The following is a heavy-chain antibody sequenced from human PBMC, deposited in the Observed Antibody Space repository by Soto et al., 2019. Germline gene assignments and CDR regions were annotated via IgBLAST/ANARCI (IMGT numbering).Heavy chain of an antibody. D-gene: IGHD3-3*01. CDR2: IKSKTDGGTT. CDR1: GFTFSNAW. J-gene: IGHJ4*02. CDR3: TSKTEYYDFWSGYYDFDY. V-gene: IGHV3-15*01. Sequence: SLRLSCAASGFTFSNAWMSWVRQAPGKGLEWVGRIKSKTDGGTTDYAAPVKGRFTISRDDSKNTLYLQMNSLKTEDTAVYYCTSKTEYYDFWSGYYDFDYWGQGTLVTVSS.